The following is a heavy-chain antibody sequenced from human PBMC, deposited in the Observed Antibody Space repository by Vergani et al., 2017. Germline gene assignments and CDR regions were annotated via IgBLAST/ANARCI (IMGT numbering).Heavy chain of an antibody. Sequence: QVQLVESGGGVVQPGKSLRLSCAASGSNVRNSGLHWVRQAPGKGLEWVAAVSFDGRDKYYGDSVRERFTISRDNSNNMLYLQMNSLGDEDTAIYYCAKGTAVAHQHIEYWGQGTLVTVSS. D-gene: IGHD1-7*01. CDR1: GSNVRNSG. J-gene: IGHJ4*02. CDR3: AKGTAVAHQHIEY. V-gene: IGHV3-30*18. CDR2: VSFDGRDK.